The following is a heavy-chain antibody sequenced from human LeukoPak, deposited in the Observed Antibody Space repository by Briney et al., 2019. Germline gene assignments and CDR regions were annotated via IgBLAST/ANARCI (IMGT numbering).Heavy chain of an antibody. CDR1: GYSISSGYY. D-gene: IGHD6-19*01. CDR3: ARGSGWFGYGAFDI. Sequence: TSETLSLTCTVSGYSISSGYYWGWIRQPPGKGLEWIGSIYHSGSTYYNPSLKSRVTISVDTSKNQFSLKLSSVTAADTAVYYCARGSGWFGYGAFDIWGQETMVTVSS. CDR2: IYHSGST. V-gene: IGHV4-38-2*02. J-gene: IGHJ3*02.